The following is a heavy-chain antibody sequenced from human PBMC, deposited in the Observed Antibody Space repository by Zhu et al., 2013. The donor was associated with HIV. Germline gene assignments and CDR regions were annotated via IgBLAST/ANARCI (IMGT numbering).Heavy chain of an antibody. J-gene: IGHJ2*01. CDR2: IIPIFGTA. CDR1: GGTFSSYA. Sequence: QVHLVQSGAEVKKPGSSVKVSCKASGGTFSSYAISWVRQAPGQGLEWMGGIIPIFGTANYAQKFQGRVTITADESTSTAYMELSSLRSEDTAVYYCARVGREYSSSSSYWYFDLWGLAPWSLSPQ. V-gene: IGHV1-69*12. CDR3: ARVGREYSSSSSYWYFDL. D-gene: IGHD6-6*01.